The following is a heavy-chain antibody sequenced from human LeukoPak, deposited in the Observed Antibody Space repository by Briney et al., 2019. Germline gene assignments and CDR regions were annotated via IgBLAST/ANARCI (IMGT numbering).Heavy chain of an antibody. Sequence: GGSLRLSCAASGSILRSHWMNWVRQAPGKGLDWVANMKEDGTQTYYLESVRGRFTISRDYAKDSLYLQMDSLSVEDTAVYYCVAKRRIHPNYSDYWGQGTLVTVSS. CDR3: VAKRRIHPNYSDY. CDR2: MKEDGTQT. J-gene: IGHJ4*02. V-gene: IGHV3-7*01. CDR1: GSILRSHW.